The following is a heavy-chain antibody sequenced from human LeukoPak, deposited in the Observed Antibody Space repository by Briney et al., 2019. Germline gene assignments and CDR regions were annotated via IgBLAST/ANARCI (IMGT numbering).Heavy chain of an antibody. CDR3: AELGITMIGGV. CDR2: ISSSSSYI. J-gene: IGHJ6*04. V-gene: IGHV3-21*01. Sequence: GRSLGLSCAASGFTFNNYGMHWVRQAPGKGLEWVSSISSSSSYIYYADSVKGRSTISRDSAKNSLYLQMNSLRAEDTAVYYCAELGITMIGGVWGKGTTVTISS. D-gene: IGHD3-10*02. CDR1: GFTFNNYG.